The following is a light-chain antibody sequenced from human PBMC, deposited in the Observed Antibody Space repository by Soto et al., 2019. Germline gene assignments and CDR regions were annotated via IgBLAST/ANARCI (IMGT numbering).Light chain of an antibody. J-gene: IGKJ1*01. CDR2: DTS. Sequence: EIVLTQSPATLSLSPGERATLSCRASQSISSYLAWYQQKPGQAPRLLIYDTSNRATGIPPRFSGSGSGADFTLTISSLEPEDFATYYCQQYKSFPRTFGQGTKVEIK. V-gene: IGKV3-11*01. CDR3: QQYKSFPRT. CDR1: QSISSY.